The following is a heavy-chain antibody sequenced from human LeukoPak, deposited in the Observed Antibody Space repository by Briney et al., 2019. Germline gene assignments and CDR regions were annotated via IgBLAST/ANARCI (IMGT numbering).Heavy chain of an antibody. V-gene: IGHV3-53*01. D-gene: IGHD2-15*01. J-gene: IGHJ4*02. CDR3: ARGYCSGGSCTKFDY. CDR1: GFTFDSYA. CDR2: VHITGST. Sequence: PGGSLRLSCAASGFTFDSYAMGWVRQAPGKGLEWVSFVHITGSTFYADSVKGRFTISRDDSKSTVYLQMNSLRAEDTAIYYCARGYCSGGSCTKFDYWGQGTLVTVSS.